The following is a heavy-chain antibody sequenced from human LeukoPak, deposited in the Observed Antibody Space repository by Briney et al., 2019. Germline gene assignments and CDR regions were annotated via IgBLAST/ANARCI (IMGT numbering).Heavy chain of an antibody. CDR2: ISSSSSTI. CDR3: TRSDYGSGSYYNKVMYDWFDP. D-gene: IGHD3-10*01. J-gene: IGHJ5*02. CDR1: GFTFSSYS. Sequence: GGSLRLSCAASGFTFSSYSMNWVRQAPGKGLEWVSYISSSSSTIYYADSVKGRFTISRDNAKNSLYLQMNSLRAEDTAVYYCTRSDYGSGSYYNKVMYDWFDPWGQGTLVTVSS. V-gene: IGHV3-48*04.